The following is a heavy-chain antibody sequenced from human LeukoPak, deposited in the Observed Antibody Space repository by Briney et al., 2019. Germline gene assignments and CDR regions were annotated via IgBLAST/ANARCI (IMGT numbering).Heavy chain of an antibody. CDR1: GFTFRRYV. CDR3: ARSEEGGSGSYWYYFDY. J-gene: IGHJ4*02. CDR2: ISSGGGTT. Sequence: KPGGSLRLSCAASGFTFRRYVFHWVRQAPGKGLEWVSGISSGGGTTYYADSVKGRFTISRDNAKNSLYLQMNSLRAEDTAVYYCARSEEGGSGSYWYYFDYWGQGTLVTVSS. D-gene: IGHD3-10*01. V-gene: IGHV3-21*01.